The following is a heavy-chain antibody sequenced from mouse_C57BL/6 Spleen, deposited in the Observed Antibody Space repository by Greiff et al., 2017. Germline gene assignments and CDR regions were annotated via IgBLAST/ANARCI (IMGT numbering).Heavy chain of an antibody. CDR2: FHPYNDDT. V-gene: IGHV1-47*01. CDR3: ARSYNYGSSSWYFDV. J-gene: IGHJ1*03. Sequence: VKLQESGAELVKPGASVKMSCKASGYTFTTYPIEWMKQNHGKSLEWIGNFHPYNDDTKYNEKFKGKATLTVEKSSSTVYLELSRLTSDDSAVYYCARSYNYGSSSWYFDVWGTGTTVTVSS. CDR1: GYTFTTYP. D-gene: IGHD1-1*01.